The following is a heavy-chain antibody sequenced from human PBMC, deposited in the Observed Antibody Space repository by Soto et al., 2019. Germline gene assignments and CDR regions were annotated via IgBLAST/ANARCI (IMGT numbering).Heavy chain of an antibody. D-gene: IGHD5-12*01. CDR3: ARYIPISSCSWFDP. CDR1: GGSISSYY. Sequence: PSETLSLTCTVSGGSISSYYWSWIRQPPGKGLEWIGYIYYSGSTNYNPSLKSRVTISVDTSKNQFSLKLSSVTAADTAVYYCARYIPISSCSWFDPWGQGKLVPVSS. CDR2: IYYSGST. J-gene: IGHJ5*02. V-gene: IGHV4-59*01.